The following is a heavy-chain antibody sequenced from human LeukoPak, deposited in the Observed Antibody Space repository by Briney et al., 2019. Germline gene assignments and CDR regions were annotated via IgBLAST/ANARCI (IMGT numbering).Heavy chain of an antibody. J-gene: IGHJ3*02. V-gene: IGHV1-18*01. CDR2: ISAYDGNT. D-gene: IGHD3-3*01. CDR1: GYTFNHYG. Sequence: ASVKVSCKASGYTFNHYGFSWVRQAPGQGLEWMGWISAYDGNTNYAQKLQGRVTMTTDTSTSTAYMELRSLRSDDTAVYYCARITIFGVVIRSSDAFDIWGQGTMVTVSS. CDR3: ARITIFGVVIRSSDAFDI.